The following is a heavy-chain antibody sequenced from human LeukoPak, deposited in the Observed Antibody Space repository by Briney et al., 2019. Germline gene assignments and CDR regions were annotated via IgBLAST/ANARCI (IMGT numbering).Heavy chain of an antibody. CDR2: MNPNSGNT. J-gene: IGHJ4*02. CDR3: ARAGGYCGRISCPYYFDY. D-gene: IGHD2-15*01. V-gene: IGHV1-8*01. CDR1: GYTFTSYD. Sequence: ASVKVSCKASGYTFTSYDINWVRQATGQGREWMGWMNPNSGNTGYAQKFQGRVAMTRKTSISTAYMELSSLRSEDTAVYYCARAGGYCGRISCPYYFDYWGQGSLVAVSS.